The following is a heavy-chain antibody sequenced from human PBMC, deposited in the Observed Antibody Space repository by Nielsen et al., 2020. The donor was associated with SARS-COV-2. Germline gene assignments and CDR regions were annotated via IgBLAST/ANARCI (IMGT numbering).Heavy chain of an antibody. CDR3: ANGVRGAY. V-gene: IGHV3-7*05. J-gene: IGHJ4*02. CDR1: GFTFSNSF. D-gene: IGHD3-10*01. CDR2: IKEDGSVK. Sequence: GESLKISCAASGFTFSNSFMTWVRQAPGKGLEWVANIKEDGSVKLYVDPVRGRFTISRDNAQKSVYLQMNSLRAEDTAVYYCANGVRGAYWGQGALVTVSS.